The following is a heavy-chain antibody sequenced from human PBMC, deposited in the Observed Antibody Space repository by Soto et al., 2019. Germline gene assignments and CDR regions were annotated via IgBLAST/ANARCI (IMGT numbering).Heavy chain of an antibody. CDR1: GFTVSNNY. CDR3: GPRPGGGGY. CDR2: IYSGGYT. D-gene: IGHD3-10*01. V-gene: IGHV3-53*01. Sequence: EVQLVESGGGLIQPGGSLRLSCAVSGFTVSNNYMSWVRQAPGKGLEGVSVIYSGGYTAYGDSVKGRFTISRDNSKNTLYPQNNSRGAQAPAVFYWGPRPGGGGYWGQGTLVTVSS. J-gene: IGHJ4*02.